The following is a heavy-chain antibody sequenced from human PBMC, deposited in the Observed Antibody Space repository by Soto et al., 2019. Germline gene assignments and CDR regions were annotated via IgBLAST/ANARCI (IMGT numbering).Heavy chain of an antibody. Sequence: GGSLRLSCAASGFTFSSYAMSWVRQAPGKGLEWVSAISGSGGSTYYADSVKGRFTISRDNSKNTLYLQMNSLRAEDTAVYYCAKDPDSSSWYFEDSYFDYWGQGTLVTV. V-gene: IGHV3-23*01. CDR3: AKDPDSSSWYFEDSYFDY. CDR2: ISGSGGST. D-gene: IGHD6-13*01. J-gene: IGHJ4*02. CDR1: GFTFSSYA.